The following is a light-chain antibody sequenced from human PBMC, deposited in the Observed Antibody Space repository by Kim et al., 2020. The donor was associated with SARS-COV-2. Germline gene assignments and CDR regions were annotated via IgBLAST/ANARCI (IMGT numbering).Light chain of an antibody. CDR2: EDN. V-gene: IGLV6-57*03. Sequence: KTVTLSGTRSSGSIASNYVQWYQQRPGSAPTTVIYEDNQRPSGVPDRFSGSIDSSSNSASLIISGLKTEDEADDYCQSYDSSNPWVFGGGTQLTVL. J-gene: IGLJ3*02. CDR1: SGSIASNY. CDR3: QSYDSSNPWV.